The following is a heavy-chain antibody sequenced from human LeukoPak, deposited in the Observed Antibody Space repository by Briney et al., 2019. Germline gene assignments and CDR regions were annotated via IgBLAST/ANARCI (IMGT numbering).Heavy chain of an antibody. CDR2: ISGTSTYT. CDR1: GFTFSDNY. Sequence: GGSLRLSCAASGFTFSDNYMSWIRQAPGKGLEWISYISGTSTYTNYADSVKGRFTISRDNAKNLVYLQMNSLRAEDTAVYYCARDIVPPGIFWEFWGQGSLVTVSS. V-gene: IGHV3-11*05. CDR3: ARDIVPPGIFWEF. D-gene: IGHD2-2*01. J-gene: IGHJ4*02.